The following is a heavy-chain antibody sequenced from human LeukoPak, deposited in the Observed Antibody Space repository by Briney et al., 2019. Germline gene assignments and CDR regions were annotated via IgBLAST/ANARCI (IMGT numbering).Heavy chain of an antibody. J-gene: IGHJ6*02. CDR3: ARGHEITMVRGEDPYYYGMDV. CDR2: ISSSSSYI. D-gene: IGHD3-10*01. V-gene: IGHV3-11*06. Sequence: PGGSLRLSCAASGFTFSDYYMSWIRQAPGKGLEWVSSISSSSSYIYYADSVKGRFTISRDNAKNSLYLQMNSLRAEDTAVYYCARGHEITMVRGEDPYYYGMDVWGQGTTVTVSS. CDR1: GFTFSDYY.